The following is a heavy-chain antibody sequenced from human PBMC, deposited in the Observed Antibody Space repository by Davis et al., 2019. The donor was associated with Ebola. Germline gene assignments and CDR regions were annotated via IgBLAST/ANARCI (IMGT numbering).Heavy chain of an antibody. J-gene: IGHJ4*02. CDR2: INHSGST. Sequence: PSETLSLTCAVYGGSFSGYYWSWIRQPPGKGLEWIGEINHSGSTNYNPSLKSRVTISVDTSKNQFSLKLSSVTAADTAVYYCARVDCTNGVCWHFDYWGQGTLVTVSS. D-gene: IGHD2-8*01. CDR1: GGSFSGYY. V-gene: IGHV4-34*01. CDR3: ARVDCTNGVCWHFDY.